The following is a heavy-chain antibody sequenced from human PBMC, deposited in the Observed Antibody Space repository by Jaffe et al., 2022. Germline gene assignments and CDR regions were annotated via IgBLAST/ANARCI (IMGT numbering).Heavy chain of an antibody. CDR2: INPSGGST. CDR3: ARDLRPHHYDILTGPYLEDDAFDI. J-gene: IGHJ3*02. V-gene: IGHV1-46*01. Sequence: QVQLVQSGAEVKKPGASVKVSCKASGYTFTSYYMHWVRQAPGQGLEWMGIINPSGGSTSYAQKFQGRVTMTRDTSTSTVYMELSSLRSEDTAVYYCARDLRPHHYDILTGPYLEDDAFDIWGQGTMVTVSS. CDR1: GYTFTSYY. D-gene: IGHD3-9*01.